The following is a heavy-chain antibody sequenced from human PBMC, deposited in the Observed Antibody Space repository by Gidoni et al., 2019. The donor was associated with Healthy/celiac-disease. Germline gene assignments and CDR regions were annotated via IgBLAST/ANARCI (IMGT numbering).Heavy chain of an antibody. Sequence: QVQLQESGPGLVKPSETLSLTCTVSGGSISSYYWSWIRQPPGKGLEWIGYIYYSGSTNYNPSLKSRVTISVDTSKNQFSLKLSSVTAADTAVYYCARVCNGDYLDYWGQGTLVTVSS. V-gene: IGHV4-59*01. J-gene: IGHJ4*02. D-gene: IGHD4-17*01. CDR1: GGSISSYY. CDR3: ARVCNGDYLDY. CDR2: IYYSGST.